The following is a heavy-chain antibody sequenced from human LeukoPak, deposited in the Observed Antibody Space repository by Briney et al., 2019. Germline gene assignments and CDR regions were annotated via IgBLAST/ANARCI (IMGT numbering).Heavy chain of an antibody. V-gene: IGHV1-69*04. D-gene: IGHD3-10*01. CDR2: IIPILGIA. CDR3: ARELWFGEFPYGMDV. J-gene: IGHJ6*02. CDR1: GGTFSSYA. Sequence: SVKVSCKASGGTFSSYAISWVRQAPGQGLEWMGRIIPILGIANYAQKFQGRVTITADKSTSTAYMELGSLRSEDTAVYYCARELWFGEFPYGMDVWGQGTTVTVSS.